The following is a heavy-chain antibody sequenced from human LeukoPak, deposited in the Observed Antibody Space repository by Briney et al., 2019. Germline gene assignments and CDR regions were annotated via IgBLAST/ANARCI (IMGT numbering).Heavy chain of an antibody. CDR2: INPSGGST. Sequence: ASVKVSCKASGYTFTSYYMHWVRQAPVQGLEWMGIINPSGGSTSYAQKFQGRVTMTRDTSTSTVYMELSSLRSEDTAVYYCARGGIVVVPAAIPFGYWGQGTLVTVSS. CDR1: GYTFTSYY. J-gene: IGHJ4*02. CDR3: ARGGIVVVPAAIPFGY. D-gene: IGHD2-2*01. V-gene: IGHV1-46*01.